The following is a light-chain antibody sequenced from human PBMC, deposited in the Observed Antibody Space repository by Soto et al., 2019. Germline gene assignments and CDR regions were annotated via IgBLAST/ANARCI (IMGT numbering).Light chain of an antibody. CDR3: QQRSNWRLT. CDR2: DAS. Sequence: EIVLTQSPATLSLSPGERATLSCRASQSVSSYLAWYQQKPGQAPRLLIYDASNRATGIPARFSGSGSGTEFTLTISSLEPEDFAVYYCQQRSNWRLTFGGGTMVEIK. J-gene: IGKJ4*01. CDR1: QSVSSY. V-gene: IGKV3-11*01.